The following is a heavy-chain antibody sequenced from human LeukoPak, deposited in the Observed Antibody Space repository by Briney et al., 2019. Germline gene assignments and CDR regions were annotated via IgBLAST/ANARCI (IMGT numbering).Heavy chain of an antibody. D-gene: IGHD3-22*01. CDR1: GGSISSSNW. CDR3: ARVLSGVIAYYFDY. V-gene: IGHV4-4*02. J-gene: IGHJ4*02. CDR2: IYHSGST. Sequence: PSETLSLTCAVSGGSISSSNWWSWVRQPPGKGLEWIGEIYHSGSTNCNPSLKSRVTISVDKSKNQFSLKLSSVTAADTAVYYCARVLSGVIAYYFDYWGQGTLVTVSS.